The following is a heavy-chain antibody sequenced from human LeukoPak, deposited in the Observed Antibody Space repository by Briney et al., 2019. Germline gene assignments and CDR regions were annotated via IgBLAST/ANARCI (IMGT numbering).Heavy chain of an antibody. Sequence: SETLSLTCTVSGYSISSGYYWGWIRQPPGKGLEWIGSIYHSGSTYYNPSLKSRVTISVDTSKNQFSLKLSSVTAADTAVYYCAREPRSIAAAGTGNFDYWGQGTLVTVSS. J-gene: IGHJ4*02. CDR3: AREPRSIAAAGTGNFDY. CDR2: IYHSGST. V-gene: IGHV4-38-2*02. D-gene: IGHD6-13*01. CDR1: GYSISSGYY.